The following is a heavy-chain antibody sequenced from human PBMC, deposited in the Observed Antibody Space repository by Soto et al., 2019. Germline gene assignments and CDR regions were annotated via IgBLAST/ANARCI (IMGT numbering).Heavy chain of an antibody. V-gene: IGHV1-18*01. CDR3: ARDLGWTLLYDAFDI. J-gene: IGHJ3*02. CDR2: ISAYNGNT. CDR1: GYTFTSYA. Sequence: ASVKVSCKASGYTFTSYAMHWVRQAPGQRLEWMGWISAYNGNTNYAQKLQGRVTMTTDTSTSTAYMELRSLRSDDTAVYYCARDLGWTLLYDAFDIWGQGTMVTVSS. D-gene: IGHD1-26*01.